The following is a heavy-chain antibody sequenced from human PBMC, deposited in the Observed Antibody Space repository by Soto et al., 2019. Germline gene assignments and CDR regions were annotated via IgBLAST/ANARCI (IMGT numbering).Heavy chain of an antibody. J-gene: IGHJ4*02. V-gene: IGHV3-23*01. CDR1: GFTFSSYA. Sequence: GGSLRLSCAASGFTFSSYAMSWVRQAPGKGLEWVSAISGSGGSTYYADSVKGRFTISRDNSKNTLYLQMNSLRAEDTAVYYCAKGHLQLERSYYFDYWGQGTLVTVSS. D-gene: IGHD1-1*01. CDR2: ISGSGGST. CDR3: AKGHLQLERSYYFDY.